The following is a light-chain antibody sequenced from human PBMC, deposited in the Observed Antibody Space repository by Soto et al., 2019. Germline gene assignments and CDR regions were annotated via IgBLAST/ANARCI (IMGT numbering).Light chain of an antibody. CDR2: AAS. J-gene: IGKJ1*01. CDR3: QQYNNWPWT. Sequence: EIVMTQSPATLSVSPGERATLSCRASQSFSSNLAWYQQNPGRAPRLLIYAASTTATGFPARFSGSWSGTEFTLTISSLQSEDFAVYYCQQYNNWPWTFGQGTKVEIK. V-gene: IGKV3-15*01. CDR1: QSFSSN.